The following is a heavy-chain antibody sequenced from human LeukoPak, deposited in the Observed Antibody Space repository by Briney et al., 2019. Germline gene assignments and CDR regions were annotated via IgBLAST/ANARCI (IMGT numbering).Heavy chain of an antibody. D-gene: IGHD2-2*01. CDR1: GGSISSGDYY. CDR3: ARVPAQEMYYFDY. V-gene: IGHV4-30-4*01. J-gene: IGHJ4*02. CDR2: IYYSGRT. Sequence: PSETLSLTCTVSGGSISSGDYYWSWIRQPPGKGLEWIGYIYYSGRTYYNPSLKSRVTISVDTSKNQFSLKLSSVTAADTAVYYCARVPAQEMYYFDYWGQGTLVTVSS.